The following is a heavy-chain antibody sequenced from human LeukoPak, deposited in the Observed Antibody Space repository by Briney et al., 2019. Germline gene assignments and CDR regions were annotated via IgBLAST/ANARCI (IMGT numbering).Heavy chain of an antibody. Sequence: PGGSLRLFCSASGFTSSSYAMHGVRQATGKGGEYVSSIISSGGSTYYAHSVKGRFTISRDNSKTTLYLQMSSLRAEDPAVYYCAKAQSDYAGHYFDYWGPGTLVTVSS. CDR1: GFTSSSYA. J-gene: IGHJ4*02. V-gene: IGHV3-64D*09. D-gene: IGHD4-17*01. CDR2: IISSGGST. CDR3: AKAQSDYAGHYFDY.